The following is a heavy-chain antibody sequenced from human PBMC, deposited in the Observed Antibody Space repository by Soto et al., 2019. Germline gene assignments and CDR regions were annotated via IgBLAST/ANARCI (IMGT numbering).Heavy chain of an antibody. CDR1: GFTFGSYA. Sequence: EVQLLESGGGLIQPGGSLTLSCAASGFTFGSYAMTWVRQAPGKGLESVAGLYGNSGGIQYADSVRGRFTIFRDNSNNIVFMHMRRLRVEDTALYFCAKAAVAGEGLWLMDHWGPGTLVTVSS. D-gene: IGHD2-21*01. CDR2: LYGNSGGI. V-gene: IGHV3-23*01. CDR3: AKAAVAGEGLWLMDH. J-gene: IGHJ4*02.